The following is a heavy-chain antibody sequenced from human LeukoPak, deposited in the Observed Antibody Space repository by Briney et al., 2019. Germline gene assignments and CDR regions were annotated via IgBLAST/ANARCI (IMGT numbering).Heavy chain of an antibody. J-gene: IGHJ4*02. CDR1: GYTFTSYA. Sequence: ASVKVSCKASGYTFTSYAMHWVRQAPGQRLEWMGWINAGNGNTKYLQKFQGRVTITRDTSASTAYMELSSLRSEDTAVYYCARSPPLGDYDLGNHYYFDYWGQGTLVTVSS. V-gene: IGHV1-3*01. CDR2: INAGNGNT. D-gene: IGHD4-17*01. CDR3: ARSPPLGDYDLGNHYYFDY.